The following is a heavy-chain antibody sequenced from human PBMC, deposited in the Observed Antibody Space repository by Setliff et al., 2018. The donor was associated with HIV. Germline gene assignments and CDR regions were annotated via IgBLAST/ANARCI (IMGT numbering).Heavy chain of an antibody. D-gene: IGHD1-1*01. J-gene: IGHJ4*02. Sequence: KASETLSLTCAASGASFVGDNHWSWIRQTPERGLEWIAYFMYTDIHYVNYLNYRNPSLASRLSISVDKSKNQFSLTLSSVTAADTAVYYCARARSEWYNVRPYYFDLWGQGTPVTVSS. V-gene: IGHV4-30-4*01. CDR2: FMYTDIHYVNYLN. CDR3: ARARSEWYNVRPYYFDL. CDR1: GASFVGDNH.